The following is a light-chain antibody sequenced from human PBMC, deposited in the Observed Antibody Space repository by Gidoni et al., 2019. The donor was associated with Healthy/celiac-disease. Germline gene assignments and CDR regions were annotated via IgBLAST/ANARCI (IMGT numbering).Light chain of an antibody. V-gene: IGKV4-1*01. Sequence: IVLTQSPDSLAVSLGERATINCKSSQSVLYSSNNKNYLAWYQQKPGQPPKLLIYWASTRESVVPDRFSGSGSGTDFTLTISSLQAEDVAVYYCQQYYSTKTFGQGTKVEIK. CDR1: QSVLYSSNNKNY. J-gene: IGKJ1*01. CDR3: QQYYSTKT. CDR2: WAS.